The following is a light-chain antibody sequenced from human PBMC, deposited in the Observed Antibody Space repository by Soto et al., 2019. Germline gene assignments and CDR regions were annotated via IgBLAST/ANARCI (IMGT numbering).Light chain of an antibody. CDR2: LGS. CDR1: QTLLLSNGNNY. CDR3: MQSLKTPPT. Sequence: DIVMTQSPLSLPVTPGEPASISCRSSQTLLLSNGNNYLEWYVQKAGQSPQVLIYLGSNRASGVPDRFSGSGSGTHFTLKISRVEAEDVGVYYCMQSLKTPPTFGQGTKVEI. J-gene: IGKJ1*01. V-gene: IGKV2-28*01.